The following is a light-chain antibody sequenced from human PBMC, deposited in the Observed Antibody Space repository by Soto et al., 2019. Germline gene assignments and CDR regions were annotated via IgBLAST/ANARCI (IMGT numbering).Light chain of an antibody. Sequence: VMTQSPATLSVSRGERVTLSCRANLPIDSTLAWYQQKPGQAPRLLIYGISTRATGIPARFSGSGSETEFTLTISSLQSEDFAVYYCQHYNNWLGTFGGGTKVEIK. CDR3: QHYNNWLGT. J-gene: IGKJ4*01. CDR2: GIS. V-gene: IGKV3-15*01. CDR1: LPIDST.